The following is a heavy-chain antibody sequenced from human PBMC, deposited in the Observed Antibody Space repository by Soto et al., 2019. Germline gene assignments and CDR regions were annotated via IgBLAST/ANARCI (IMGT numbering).Heavy chain of an antibody. J-gene: IGHJ6*02. V-gene: IGHV3-30*18. CDR2: ISYDGSNK. CDR1: GFTFSSYG. CDR3: AKDVGNYASYYYYYYGMDV. Sequence: PGGSLRLSCAASGFTFSSYGMHWVRQAPGKGLEWVAVISYDGSNKHYADSVKGRFTISRDNSKNTLYLQMNSLRAEDTAVYYCAKDVGNYASYYYYYYGMDVWGQGTTVTVS. D-gene: IGHD4-4*01.